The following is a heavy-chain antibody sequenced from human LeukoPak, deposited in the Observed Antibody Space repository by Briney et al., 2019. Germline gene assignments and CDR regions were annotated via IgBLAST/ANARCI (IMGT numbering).Heavy chain of an antibody. CDR2: ISSSSSYI. V-gene: IGHV3-21*01. CDR1: GFTFSSYS. J-gene: IGHJ4*02. CDR3: ARDYYDSSGYPIPVGY. D-gene: IGHD3-22*01. Sequence: GGSLRLSCAASGFTFSSYSMNWVRQAPGKGPEWVSSISSSSSYIYYADSVKGRFTISRDNAKNSLYLQMNSLRAEGTAVYYCARDYYDSSGYPIPVGYWGQGTLVTVSS.